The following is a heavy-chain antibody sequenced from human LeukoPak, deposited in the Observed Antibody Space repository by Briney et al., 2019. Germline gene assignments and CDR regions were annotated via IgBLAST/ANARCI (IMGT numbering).Heavy chain of an antibody. J-gene: IGHJ6*03. D-gene: IGHD2-2*01. Sequence: GGSLRLSCADSGFTFSSYAMSWVRQAPGKGLEWVSAISGSGGSTYYADSVKGRFTIFRDNSNNTLYLQMNSLRAEDTAVYYCAKSRSDIVVVPAAIYYYYYYMDVWGKGTTVTVSS. CDR3: AKSRSDIVVVPAAIYYYYYYMDV. CDR2: ISGSGGST. CDR1: GFTFSSYA. V-gene: IGHV3-23*01.